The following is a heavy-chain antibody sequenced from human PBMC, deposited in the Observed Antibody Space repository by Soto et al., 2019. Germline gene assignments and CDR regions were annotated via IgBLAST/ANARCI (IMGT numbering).Heavy chain of an antibody. CDR3: ARPLWRDDYNWGYFDL. D-gene: IGHD4-4*01. CDR1: GFTFSSYA. CDR2: ISYAGSNK. V-gene: IGHV3-30-3*01. J-gene: IGHJ2*01. Sequence: QVQLVESGGGVVQPGRSLRLSCAASGFTFSSYAMHWVLQAPGKGLEWVAVISYAGSNKYYADSVKGRFTISRDNSKNTLFLQMNSLRAEDTAVYYCARPLWRDDYNWGYFDLWGRGTLVTVSS.